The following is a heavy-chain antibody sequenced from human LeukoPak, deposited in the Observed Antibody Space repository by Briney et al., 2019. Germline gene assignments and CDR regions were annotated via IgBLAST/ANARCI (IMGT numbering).Heavy chain of an antibody. CDR1: GFTFSTHW. D-gene: IGHD4-17*01. CDR3: AKDRDGDLYYFDY. V-gene: IGHV3-23*01. J-gene: IGHJ4*02. Sequence: GGPLILSCAASGFTFSTHWMSWVRQAPGKGLEWVSVNSGSGGSTYYAASVKGRFTISRDNSKNTLNLQMNSLRAEDTAVYYCAKDRDGDLYYFDYWGQGTLVTVSS. CDR2: NSGSGGST.